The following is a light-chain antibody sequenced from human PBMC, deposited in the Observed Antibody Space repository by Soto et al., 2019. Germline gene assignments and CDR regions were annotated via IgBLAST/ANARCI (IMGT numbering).Light chain of an antibody. CDR3: QESYSTHSVT. Sequence: EIQMTQSPSTLSAFVGDSVAITCRASQTISNFLAWYQQKPGKAPKLLIYAPSSLQSGVPSRFSGSGSGTDFTLTISSLQHEDFANYYCQESYSTHSVTFGPGTKVDIK. CDR1: QTISNF. CDR2: APS. V-gene: IGKV1-39*01. J-gene: IGKJ3*01.